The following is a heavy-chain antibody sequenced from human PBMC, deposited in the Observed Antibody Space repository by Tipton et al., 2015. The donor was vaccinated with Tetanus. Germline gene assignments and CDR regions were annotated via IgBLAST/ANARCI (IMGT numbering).Heavy chain of an antibody. Sequence: SLRLSCEASGFTFSKYTMNWVRQAPGKGLEWVAVSWYDGTDKYYADSVKGRFTISRDNSKNTLYLQMNSLRAEDTAVYYCAREADCSGGSCFSGDFDNWGQGTQVTVSS. CDR3: AREADCSGGSCFSGDFDN. D-gene: IGHD2-15*01. CDR1: GFTFSKYT. V-gene: IGHV3-33*08. J-gene: IGHJ4*02. CDR2: SWYDGTDK.